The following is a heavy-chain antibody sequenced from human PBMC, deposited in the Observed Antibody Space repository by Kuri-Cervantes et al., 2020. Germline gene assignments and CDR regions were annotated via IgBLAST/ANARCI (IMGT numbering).Heavy chain of an antibody. CDR3: ARDGWDIVVVVAATHRNYFDY. Sequence: GGSLRLSCAASGFTFSSYAMHWVRLAPGKGLEWVAVISYDGSNKYYADSVKGRFTISRDNSKNTLYLQMNSLRAEDTAVYYCARDGWDIVVVVAATHRNYFDYWGQGTLVTVSS. D-gene: IGHD2-15*01. J-gene: IGHJ4*02. CDR1: GFTFSSYA. CDR2: ISYDGSNK. V-gene: IGHV3-30*01.